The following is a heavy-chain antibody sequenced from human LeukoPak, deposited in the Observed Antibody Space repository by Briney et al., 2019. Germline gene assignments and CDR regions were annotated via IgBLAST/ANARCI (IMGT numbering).Heavy chain of an antibody. CDR1: GGSFSAYY. J-gene: IGHJ5*02. V-gene: IGHV4-34*01. CDR2: INHSGST. CDR3: ARVLSIVVVPGATFWFDP. Sequence: SETLSLTCAVYGGSFSAYYWSWIRQPPGKGLEWIGEINHSGSTNYNPSLKSRVTISVDRSKNQFSLKLRSVTAADTAVYHCARVLSIVVVPGATFWFDPWGQGTLVTVSS. D-gene: IGHD2-2*01.